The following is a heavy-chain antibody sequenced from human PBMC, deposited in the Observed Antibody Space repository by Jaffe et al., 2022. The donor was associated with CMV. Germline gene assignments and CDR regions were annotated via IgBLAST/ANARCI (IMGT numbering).Heavy chain of an antibody. CDR2: ISSSSSYI. V-gene: IGHV3-21*01. J-gene: IGHJ4*02. CDR1: GFTFSSYS. CDR3: ARVAPVLSIAVAADY. Sequence: EVQLVESGGGLVKPGGSLRLSCAASGFTFSSYSMNWVRQAPGKGLEWVSSISSSSSYIYYADSVKGRFTISRDNAKNSLYLQMNSLRAEDTAVYYCARVAPVLSIAVAADYWGQGTLVTVSS. D-gene: IGHD6-19*01.